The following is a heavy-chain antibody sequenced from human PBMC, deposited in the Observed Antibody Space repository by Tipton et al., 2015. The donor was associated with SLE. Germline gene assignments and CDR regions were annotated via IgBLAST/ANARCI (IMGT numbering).Heavy chain of an antibody. J-gene: IGHJ4*02. CDR2: IYYSGST. V-gene: IGHV4-59*11. CDR3: ARGSVGSGWYYYFDY. Sequence: TLSLTCTVSGGSISSHYWSWIRQPPGKGLEWIGYIYYSGSTNYNPSLKSRVTISVDTSKNQFSLKLSSVTAADTAVYYCARGSVGSGWYYYFDYWGQGTLVTVSS. D-gene: IGHD6-19*01. CDR1: GGSISSHY.